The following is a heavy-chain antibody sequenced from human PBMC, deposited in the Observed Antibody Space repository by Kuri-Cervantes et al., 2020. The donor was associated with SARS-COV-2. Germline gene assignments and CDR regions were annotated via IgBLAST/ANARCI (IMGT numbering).Heavy chain of an antibody. CDR2: LSAYNGNT. D-gene: IGHD2-2*01. CDR1: GYTFTSYG. Sequence: ASVKVSCKASGYTFTSYGVSWVRQAPGQGLEWMGWLSAYNGNTNYAQKLQGRVTMTTDTSTSTAYMELRSLRSDDTAVYYCARDVAVVPAAMVPKYFQHWGQGTLVTVSS. J-gene: IGHJ1*01. V-gene: IGHV1-18*04. CDR3: ARDVAVVPAAMVPKYFQH.